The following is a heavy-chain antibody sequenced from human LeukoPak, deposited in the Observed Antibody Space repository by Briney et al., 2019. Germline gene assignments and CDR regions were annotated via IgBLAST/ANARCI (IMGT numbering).Heavy chain of an antibody. D-gene: IGHD3-10*01. J-gene: IGHJ4*02. V-gene: IGHV3-53*01. CDR3: ARGGSMVRGVL. Sequence: GGSLRLSCVVSGLTVSSDLMNWVRQAPGKGLEWVSAMNSGGDTYYADSVRGRFIISRDKSRNTLYLQMNSLRVDDTAVYYCARGGSMVRGVLWGQGTLVTVSS. CDR1: GLTVSSDL. CDR2: MNSGGDT.